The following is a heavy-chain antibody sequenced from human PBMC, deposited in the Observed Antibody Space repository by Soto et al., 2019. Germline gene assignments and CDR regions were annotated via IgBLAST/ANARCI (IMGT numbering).Heavy chain of an antibody. CDR2: IRSKANSYAT. J-gene: IGHJ4*02. CDR3: TRATVTPTTYDY. D-gene: IGHD4-17*01. CDR1: GFTFSGSA. V-gene: IGHV3-73*01. Sequence: GGSLRLSCAASGFTFSGSAMHWVRQASGKGLEWVGRIRSKANSYATAYAASVKGRFTISRDDSKNTAYLQMNSLKTEDTAVYYCTRATVTPTTYDYWGQGTLVTVSS.